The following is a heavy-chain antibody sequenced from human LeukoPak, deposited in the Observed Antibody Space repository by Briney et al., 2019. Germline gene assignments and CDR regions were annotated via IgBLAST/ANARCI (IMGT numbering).Heavy chain of an antibody. CDR2: IYHSGST. D-gene: IGHD3-22*01. Sequence: PSETLSLTCAVSGGSISSGHSSWNWFRQPPGKGLEWIGYIYHSGSTYYNPSLKSRVAISVDRSKNQFSLKLSSVTAADTAVYYCARGARLYYYDSSGYDNWGQGTLVTVSS. CDR1: GGSISSGHSS. CDR3: ARGARLYYYDSSGYDN. V-gene: IGHV4-30-2*01. J-gene: IGHJ4*02.